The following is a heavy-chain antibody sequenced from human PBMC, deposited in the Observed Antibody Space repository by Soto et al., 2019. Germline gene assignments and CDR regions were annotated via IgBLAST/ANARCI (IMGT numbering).Heavy chain of an antibody. D-gene: IGHD3-10*01. CDR2: INTHNGNT. J-gene: IGHJ6*02. V-gene: IGHV1-18*01. CDR1: GYTFTTYG. CDR3: TREGSAPYYYYGMDA. Sequence: QVQLEQSAPEVKKPGASVKVSCKASGYTFTTYGISWVRQAPGQGLEWLGWINTHNGNTNYAQNLQGRVSMTADTPTSTAYMELRSLRSDNTAIYYCTREGSAPYYYYGMDAWGQGTTVTVSS.